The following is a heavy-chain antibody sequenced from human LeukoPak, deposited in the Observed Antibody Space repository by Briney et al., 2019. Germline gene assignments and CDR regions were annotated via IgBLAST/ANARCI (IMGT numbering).Heavy chain of an antibody. CDR2: IHYSGTS. Sequence: SETLSLTCSVSGGSISSSYWSWIRQPPGKGLEWIGNIHYSGTSNYNPSLKSRVTISIDTSRQQFFLKLSSVTAADTAVYYCVLAPNSNWFDFWGQGTRVTVSS. V-gene: IGHV4-59*08. J-gene: IGHJ5*01. CDR3: VLAPNSNWFDF. D-gene: IGHD2-8*01. CDR1: GGSISSSY.